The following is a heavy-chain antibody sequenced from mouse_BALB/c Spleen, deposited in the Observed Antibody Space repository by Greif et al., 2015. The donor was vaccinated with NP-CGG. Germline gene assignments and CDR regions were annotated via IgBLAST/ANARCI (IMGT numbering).Heavy chain of an antibody. D-gene: IGHD1-1*01. J-gene: IGHJ1*01. Sequence: EVHLVESGGDLVKPGGSLKLSCAASGFTFSSYGMSWVRQTPDKRLEWVATISSGGSYTYYPDSVKGRFTISRDNAKNTLYLQMSSLKSEDTAMYYCARRGGSSFYWYFDVWGAGTTVTVSS. CDR1: GFTFSSYG. CDR3: ARRGGSSFYWYFDV. V-gene: IGHV5-6*01. CDR2: ISSGGSYT.